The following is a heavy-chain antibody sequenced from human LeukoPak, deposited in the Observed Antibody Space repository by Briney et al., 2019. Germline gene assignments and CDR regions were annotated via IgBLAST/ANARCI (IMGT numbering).Heavy chain of an antibody. J-gene: IGHJ4*02. CDR1: GLTFSRYS. V-gene: IGHV3-23*01. CDR3: AKDAAGPEY. D-gene: IGHD6-13*01. Sequence: GGSLRLSCAVSGLTFSRYSMSWVRQAPGKGLEWVSGISASGGDTWYPDSVTGRFTISRDNSKNTLYLQMNSLRAEDTAMYYCAKDAAGPEYWGQGTLVTVSS. CDR2: ISASGGDT.